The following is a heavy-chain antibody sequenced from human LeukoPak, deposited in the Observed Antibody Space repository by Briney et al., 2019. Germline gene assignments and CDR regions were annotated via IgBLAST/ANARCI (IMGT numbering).Heavy chain of an antibody. D-gene: IGHD6-19*01. CDR1: GGSISSYY. CDR3: ARLAYSSGWSYFDS. V-gene: IGHV4-59*12. Sequence: SETLSLTCTVSGGSISSYYWGWIRQAPGKGLEWIGYIYYSGSTNYNPSLKSRVTISVDTSKNQFSLKLNSVTAADTAVYYCARLAYSSGWSYFDSWGQGTLVTVSS. J-gene: IGHJ4*02. CDR2: IYYSGST.